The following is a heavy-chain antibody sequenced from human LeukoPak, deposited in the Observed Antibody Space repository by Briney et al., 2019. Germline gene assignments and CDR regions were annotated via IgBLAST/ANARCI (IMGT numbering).Heavy chain of an antibody. V-gene: IGHV3-21*01. D-gene: IGHD3-22*01. CDR1: GFSFSTSA. J-gene: IGHJ6*02. CDR3: ARGTTYNHDRSGRYGMDV. CDR2: IGISPGYM. Sequence: GGSLRLSCAASGFSFSTSAMNWVRQAPGKGLEWVSSIGISPGYMYYADSVKGRFTISRDNAKNSLYLQMNSLRAEDTAMYYCARGTTYNHDRSGRYGMDVWGQGTTVTVSS.